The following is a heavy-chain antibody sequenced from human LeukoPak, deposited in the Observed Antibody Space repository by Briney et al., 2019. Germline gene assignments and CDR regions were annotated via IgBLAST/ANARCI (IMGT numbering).Heavy chain of an antibody. J-gene: IGHJ6*03. D-gene: IGHD3-10*01. CDR3: ARDRALVSMVRGVMGYFYYYMDV. V-gene: IGHV3-7*01. CDR1: RFTFSRYW. CDR2: INQDGSEK. Sequence: GGSLRLSCAASRFTFSRYWMSWVRQAPGKGLEWVANINQDGSEKYYVDSVKGRFTISRDNAKNSLYLEMNSLRAEDTAVYYCARDRALVSMVRGVMGYFYYYMDVWGKGTTVTVSS.